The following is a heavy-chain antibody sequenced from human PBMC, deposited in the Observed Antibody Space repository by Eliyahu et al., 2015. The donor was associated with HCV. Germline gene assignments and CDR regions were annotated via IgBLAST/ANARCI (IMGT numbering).Heavy chain of an antibody. CDR2: ISGSGGST. Sequence: EVQLLESGGGLVQPGGSLRLSCAASGFTFSSYAMSWVRQAPGKGLEWVSAISGSGGSTYYADSVKGRFTISRDNSKNTLYLQMNSLRAEDTAVYYCAKDYDYVWGSYLPFDYWGQGTLVTVSS. CDR1: GFTFSSYA. V-gene: IGHV3-23*01. CDR3: AKDYDYVWGSYLPFDY. J-gene: IGHJ4*02. D-gene: IGHD3-16*01.